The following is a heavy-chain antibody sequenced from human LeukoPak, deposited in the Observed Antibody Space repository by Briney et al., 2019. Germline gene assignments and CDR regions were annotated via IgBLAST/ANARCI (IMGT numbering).Heavy chain of an antibody. CDR3: AKATTMVRGVLIPVDY. Sequence: GGSLRLSCAASGFTFSSYGMHWVRQAPGKGLEWVAFIRYDGSNKYYADSVKGRFTISRDNSKNTLYLQMNSLRAEDTAVYYCAKATTMVRGVLIPVDYWGQGTLVTVSS. J-gene: IGHJ4*02. CDR2: IRYDGSNK. V-gene: IGHV3-30*02. D-gene: IGHD3-10*01. CDR1: GFTFSSYG.